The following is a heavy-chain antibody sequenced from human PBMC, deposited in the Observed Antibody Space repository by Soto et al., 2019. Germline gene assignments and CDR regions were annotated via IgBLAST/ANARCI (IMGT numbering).Heavy chain of an antibody. CDR1: GDSVSSNSAA. J-gene: IGHJ5*02. CDR3: AREGELTSSSWYNWFDP. Sequence: SQTLSLTCAISGDSVSSNSAAWNWIRQSPSRDLEWLGRTYYRSKWYNDYAVSVKSRITINPDTSKNQFSLQLNSVTPEDTAVYYCAREGELTSSSWYNWFDPWGQGTLVTVSS. V-gene: IGHV6-1*01. D-gene: IGHD6-13*01. CDR2: TYYRSKWYN.